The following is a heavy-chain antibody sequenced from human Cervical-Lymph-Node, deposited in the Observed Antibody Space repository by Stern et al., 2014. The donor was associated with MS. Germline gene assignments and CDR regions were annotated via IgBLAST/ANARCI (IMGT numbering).Heavy chain of an antibody. D-gene: IGHD6-13*01. CDR2: IKPSGGRT. Sequence: VQLVQSGAEVKKPGASVKVSCKASGYTFASYYMHWVRQAPGQGLEWMGIIKPSGGRTSYAQKFQGRVTMTRDTSTITVYMELSSLRSEDTAVYYCARDDKSSSSWSLVDYWGQGTLVTVSS. J-gene: IGHJ4*02. CDR1: GYTFASYY. CDR3: ARDDKSSSSWSLVDY. V-gene: IGHV1-46*01.